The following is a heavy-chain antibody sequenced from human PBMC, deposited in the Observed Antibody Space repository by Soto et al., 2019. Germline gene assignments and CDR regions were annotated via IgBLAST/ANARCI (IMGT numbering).Heavy chain of an antibody. CDR1: GGSISSGGYS. Sequence: HLQLQESGSGLVKPSQTLSLTCAVSGGSISSGGYSWSWIRQRPGKGLEWIGYIYHSGSTYYNPSLKSRVTISVDRSKNQFSLKLSSVTAADTAVYYCARVPDRWGQGTLVTVSS. CDR3: ARVPDR. J-gene: IGHJ5*02. D-gene: IGHD2-2*01. CDR2: IYHSGST. V-gene: IGHV4-30-2*01.